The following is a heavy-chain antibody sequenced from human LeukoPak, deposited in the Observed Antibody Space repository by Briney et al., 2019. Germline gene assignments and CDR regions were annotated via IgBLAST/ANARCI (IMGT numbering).Heavy chain of an antibody. Sequence: GRSLRLSCAASGFTFSSYGVHWVRQAPGKGLEWVAVIWYDGSNKYYADSVKGRFTISRDNSKNTLPLQMNSLRAEDTAVYYCAKVVGTGTTPTDYWGQGTLVTVSS. V-gene: IGHV3-33*06. CDR2: IWYDGSNK. CDR1: GFTFSSYG. CDR3: AKVVGTGTTPTDY. D-gene: IGHD1-1*01. J-gene: IGHJ4*02.